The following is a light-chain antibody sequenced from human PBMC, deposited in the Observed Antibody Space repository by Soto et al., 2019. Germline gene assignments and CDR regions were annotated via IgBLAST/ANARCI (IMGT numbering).Light chain of an antibody. V-gene: IGKV4-1*01. Sequence: DIVMTQSPDSLALSLGERATINCKSSQSVLYSSNNKNYLAWYQQKPGQPPKLLIYWASTRECGVPDRFSGSGSGTDFTLTISSLQAEDVAVYYCQQYNSSPLTFGGGTKVDIK. CDR2: WAS. J-gene: IGKJ4*01. CDR3: QQYNSSPLT. CDR1: QSVLYSSNNKNY.